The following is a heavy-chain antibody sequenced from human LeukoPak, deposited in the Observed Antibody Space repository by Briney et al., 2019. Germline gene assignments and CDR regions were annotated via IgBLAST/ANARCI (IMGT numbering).Heavy chain of an antibody. CDR3: AWVNYDYVWGSYRYKGYYFDY. CDR2: IYYSGST. Sequence: SETLSLTCTVSGGSISRYYWSWIRQPPGKGLEWIGYIYYSGSTNYNPSLKSRVTISVDTSKNQFSLKLSSVTAADTAVYYCAWVNYDYVWGSYRYKGYYFDYWGQGTLVTVSS. D-gene: IGHD3-16*02. CDR1: GGSISRYY. V-gene: IGHV4-59*01. J-gene: IGHJ4*02.